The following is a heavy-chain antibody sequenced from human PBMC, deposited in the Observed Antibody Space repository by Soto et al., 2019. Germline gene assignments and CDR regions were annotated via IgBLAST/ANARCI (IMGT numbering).Heavy chain of an antibody. V-gene: IGHV3-23*01. D-gene: IGHD2-2*01. CDR3: AKPGELVPAATLDY. CDR2: ISGSGGST. CDR1: GFTFSSYA. Sequence: EVQLLESEGGLVQPGGSLRLSCAASGFTFSSYAMSWVRQAAGKGLEWVSAISGSGGSTYYADSVKGRFTISRDNSKNTLYLQMNSLRAEDTAVYYCAKPGELVPAATLDYWGQGTLVTVSS. J-gene: IGHJ4*02.